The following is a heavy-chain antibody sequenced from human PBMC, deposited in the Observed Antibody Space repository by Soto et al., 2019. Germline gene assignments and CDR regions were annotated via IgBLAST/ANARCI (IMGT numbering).Heavy chain of an antibody. CDR2: IYYSGSP. CDR3: ARLAGPSPYYDFWSGYYGDAFDI. Sequence: SETLSLTCTVSGGSISSRSYYWGWIRQPPGKGLEWIGSIYYSGSPYYNPSLKSRVTISVDTSKNQFSLKLSFVTAADTAVYYCARLAGPSPYYDFWSGYYGDAFDIWGQGTMVTVSS. V-gene: IGHV4-39*01. CDR1: GGSISSRSYY. J-gene: IGHJ3*02. D-gene: IGHD3-3*01.